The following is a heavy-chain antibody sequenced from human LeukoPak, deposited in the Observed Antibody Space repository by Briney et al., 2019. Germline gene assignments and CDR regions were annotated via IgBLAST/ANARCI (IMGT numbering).Heavy chain of an antibody. J-gene: IGHJ5*02. V-gene: IGHV4-59*01. Sequence: SETLSLTCTVSGGSISSYYWSWIRQPPGKGLEWIGYIYYSGSTNYNPSLKSRVTISVDTSKNQFSLKLTSVTAADTALYYCARSQFSGNWFDPWGQGTLVTVSS. CDR3: ARSQFSGNWFDP. CDR2: IYYSGST. CDR1: GGSISSYY.